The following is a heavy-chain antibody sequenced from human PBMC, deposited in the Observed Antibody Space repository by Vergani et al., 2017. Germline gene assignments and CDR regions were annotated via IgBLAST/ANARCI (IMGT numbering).Heavy chain of an antibody. CDR3: ARGRGYSYGFYYYYYMDV. CDR1: GGSISSYY. CDR2: IYYSGST. Sequence: QVQLQESGPGLVKPSETLSLTCTVSGGSISSYYWSWIRQPPGKGLEWIGYIYYSGSTNYNPPLKSRVTISVDTSKNQFSLKLSSVTAADTAVYYCARGRGYSYGFYYYYYMDVWGKGTTVTVSS. V-gene: IGHV4-59*01. J-gene: IGHJ6*03. D-gene: IGHD5-18*01.